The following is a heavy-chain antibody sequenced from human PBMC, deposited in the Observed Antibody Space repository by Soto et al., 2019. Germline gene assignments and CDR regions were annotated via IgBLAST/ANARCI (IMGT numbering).Heavy chain of an antibody. V-gene: IGHV4-4*02. J-gene: IGHJ3*02. Sequence: SETLSLTCAVSGGSISSSNWWSWVRQPPGKGLEWIGEIYHSGSTNYNPSLKSRVTISVDKSKNQFSLKLSSVTAADTAVYYCAREENLDYYDSSGYRPGDAFDIWGQGTMVTVSS. D-gene: IGHD3-22*01. CDR1: GGSISSSNW. CDR2: IYHSGST. CDR3: AREENLDYYDSSGYRPGDAFDI.